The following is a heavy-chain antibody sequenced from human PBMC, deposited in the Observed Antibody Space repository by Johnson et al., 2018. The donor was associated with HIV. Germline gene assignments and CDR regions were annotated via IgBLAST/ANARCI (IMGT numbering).Heavy chain of an antibody. Sequence: VQLVESGGGVVQPGRSLRLSCAASGFTFSSYAMHWVRQAPGKGLEWVAVISYDGSHKYYADSVKGRFTISRDNSKNTLYLQLNSLRAEDTAVYYCVRDREYGLGLGWAFDIWGQGTMVTVSS. J-gene: IGHJ3*02. CDR1: GFTFSSYA. CDR3: VRDREYGLGLGWAFDI. V-gene: IGHV3-30*04. CDR2: ISYDGSHK. D-gene: IGHD6-19*01.